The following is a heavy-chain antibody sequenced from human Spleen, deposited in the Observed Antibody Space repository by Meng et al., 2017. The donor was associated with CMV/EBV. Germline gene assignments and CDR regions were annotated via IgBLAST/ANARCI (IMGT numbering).Heavy chain of an antibody. Sequence: GGSLRLSCTSSGFIIGDYAMSWVRQAPGKGLEWVGFIRSKPYGGTTEYAASVKGRFTISRDDSKSIAYLQMNSLKTEDTAVYYCTRYCSSTSCYAGGYYYGMDVWGQGTTVTVSS. CDR1: GFIIGDYA. D-gene: IGHD2-2*01. V-gene: IGHV3-49*04. CDR2: IRSKPYGGTT. CDR3: TRYCSSTSCYAGGYYYGMDV. J-gene: IGHJ6*02.